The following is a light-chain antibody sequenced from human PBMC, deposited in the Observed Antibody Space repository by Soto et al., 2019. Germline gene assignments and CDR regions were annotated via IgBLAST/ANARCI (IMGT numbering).Light chain of an antibody. CDR1: QSVSSSY. CDR2: GAS. J-gene: IGKJ2*01. Sequence: EIVLTQSPGTLSLSPGKRATLSCRASQSVSSSYLAWYQQKPGQAPRLLIYGASSRATGIPDRFSGSGSGTDFTLTLSRVEPEGYAVYYCRQYGSSPNTFGQGTKLEIK. CDR3: RQYGSSPNT. V-gene: IGKV3-20*01.